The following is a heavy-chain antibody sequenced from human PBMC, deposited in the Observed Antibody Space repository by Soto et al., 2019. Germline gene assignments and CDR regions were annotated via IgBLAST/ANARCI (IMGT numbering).Heavy chain of an antibody. D-gene: IGHD5-12*01. CDR2: INPNSGNT. J-gene: IGHJ6*02. Sequence: ASVTVSCRASGYTFTGYSMHWVRQAPGQGLEWMGWINPNSGNTNYAQKLQGRVTMTTDTSTSTAYMELRSLRSDDTAVYYCARALGYSGYAGMDVWGQGTTVTVSS. CDR3: ARALGYSGYAGMDV. CDR1: GYTFTGYS. V-gene: IGHV1-18*04.